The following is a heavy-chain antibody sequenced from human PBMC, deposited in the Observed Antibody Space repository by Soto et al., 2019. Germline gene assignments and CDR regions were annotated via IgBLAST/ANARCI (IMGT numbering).Heavy chain of an antibody. CDR3: TTGLSNGYYHFDY. D-gene: IGHD3-22*01. Sequence: GGCLRLSGVAPRFTLSDYSRQWPLQAPRKALEWVRRIKGAADGGTTDYASPVKGRITLSRGHSNNTLDLQMNSMKTEETAVYYCTTGLSNGYYHFDYWGQGNPVNVSS. CDR1: RFTLSDYS. J-gene: IGHJ4*02. CDR2: IKGAADGGTT. V-gene: IGHV3-15*01.